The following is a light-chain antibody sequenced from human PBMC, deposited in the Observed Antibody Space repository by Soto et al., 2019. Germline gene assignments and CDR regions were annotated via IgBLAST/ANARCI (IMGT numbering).Light chain of an antibody. CDR1: SSNIGANFD. CDR2: GNN. V-gene: IGLV1-40*01. Sequence: VLTQPPSVSGAPGQRITISCTGSSSNIGANFDVHWYQHLPGTAPKLLIYGNNNRPSGVPDRFSGSRSATSASLAITGLQAEDEADYYCQSYDTSLSGSVFGGGTKLTVL. CDR3: QSYDTSLSGSV. J-gene: IGLJ2*01.